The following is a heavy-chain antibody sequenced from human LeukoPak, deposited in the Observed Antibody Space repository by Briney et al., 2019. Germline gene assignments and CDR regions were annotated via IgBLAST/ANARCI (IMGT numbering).Heavy chain of an antibody. V-gene: IGHV4-34*01. Sequence: SETLSLTCAVYGGSFSGYYWSWIRQPPGKGLEWIGEINHSGSTNYNPSLKSRVTISVDTSKNQFSLKLSSVTAADTAVYYCARGRVVPPIEAETYGGNWFDPWGQGTLVTVSS. CDR3: ARGRVVPPIEAETYGGNWFDP. D-gene: IGHD2-2*01. CDR1: GGSFSGYY. CDR2: INHSGST. J-gene: IGHJ5*02.